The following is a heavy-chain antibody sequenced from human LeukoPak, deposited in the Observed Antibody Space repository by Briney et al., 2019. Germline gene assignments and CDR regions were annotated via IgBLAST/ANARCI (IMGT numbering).Heavy chain of an antibody. CDR3: ARDPYCSGSSCYSGLFDY. Sequence: PGGSLRLSCAASGFTFSTYAMHWDRQAPGKGLEWVAIIYYDGSKKYYVDSVKGRFTISRDNSKNTLYLQMNSLRVEDTAVYYCARDPYCSGSSCYSGLFDYWGQGTLVTVSS. V-gene: IGHV3-30*04. D-gene: IGHD2-15*01. J-gene: IGHJ4*02. CDR2: IYYDGSKK. CDR1: GFTFSTYA.